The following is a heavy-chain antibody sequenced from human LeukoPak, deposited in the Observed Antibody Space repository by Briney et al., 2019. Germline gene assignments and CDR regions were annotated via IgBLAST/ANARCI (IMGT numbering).Heavy chain of an antibody. Sequence: SVKVSCKASGGTFSSYAISWVRQAPGQGLEWMGRIIPIFGIANYAQKFQGRVTITADKSTSTAYMELSSLKSEDTAVYYCALAVVTATTLRYFDLWGRGTLVTVSS. D-gene: IGHD2-21*02. J-gene: IGHJ2*01. CDR1: GGTFSSYA. CDR2: IIPIFGIA. V-gene: IGHV1-69*04. CDR3: ALAVVTATTLRYFDL.